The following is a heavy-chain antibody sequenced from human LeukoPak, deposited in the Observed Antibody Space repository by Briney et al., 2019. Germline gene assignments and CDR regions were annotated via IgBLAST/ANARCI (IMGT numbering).Heavy chain of an antibody. Sequence: SETPSLTCTVSGGSISDYYWSWIRQPPGKGLEWIGYIYYSGTTNYNHSLKSRVTISVDTSKNQFSLRLSSVTAADTAVYYCARHPYCSGGSCYLDYWGQGTLATVSS. CDR3: ARHPYCSGGSCYLDY. CDR2: IYYSGTT. V-gene: IGHV4-59*08. D-gene: IGHD2-15*01. CDR1: GGSISDYY. J-gene: IGHJ4*02.